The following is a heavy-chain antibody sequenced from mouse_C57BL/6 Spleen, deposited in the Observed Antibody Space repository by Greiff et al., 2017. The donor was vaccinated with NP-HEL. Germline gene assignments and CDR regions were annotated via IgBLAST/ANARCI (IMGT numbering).Heavy chain of an antibody. V-gene: IGHV2-2*01. CDR3: ARTGYYAMDY. Sequence: QVQLQQSGPGLVQPSQNLSITCTVSGFSLTSYGVHWVRQSPGKGLEWLGVIWSGGSTDYNAAFISRLSISKDNSKSQVFFKMNSLQADDTAIYYCARTGYYAMDYWGQGTSVTVSS. J-gene: IGHJ4*01. CDR1: GFSLTSYG. CDR2: IWSGGST.